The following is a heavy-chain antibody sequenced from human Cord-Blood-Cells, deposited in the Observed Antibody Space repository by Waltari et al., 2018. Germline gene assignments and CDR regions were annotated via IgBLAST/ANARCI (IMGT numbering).Heavy chain of an antibody. CDR3: ARLDDSSGYYFDY. CDR2: IYYSGST. CDR1: GGSISSGGYY. V-gene: IGHV4-31*03. D-gene: IGHD3-22*01. Sequence: QVQLQESGPGLVKPSQTLSLTCTVSGGSISSGGYYWSWIRQHPGNGLEWIGYIYYSGSTYYNPSLKSRVTISVDTSKNQFSLKLSSVTAADTAVYYCARLDDSSGYYFDYWGQGTLVTVSS. J-gene: IGHJ4*02.